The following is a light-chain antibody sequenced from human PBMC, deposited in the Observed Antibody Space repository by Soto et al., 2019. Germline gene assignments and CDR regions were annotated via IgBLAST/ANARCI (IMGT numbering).Light chain of an antibody. CDR1: QSISSY. J-gene: IGKJ4*01. V-gene: IGKV1-39*01. Sequence: DIQMTQSPSSLSASVEDRITITCRASQSISSYLNWYQQKPGKAPKLLIYTTSNLQSWVPSRFSGSGSGTEFTLTISNLQPEDFATYYCQQSYSFFLTFGGGTKVEI. CDR3: QQSYSFFLT. CDR2: TTS.